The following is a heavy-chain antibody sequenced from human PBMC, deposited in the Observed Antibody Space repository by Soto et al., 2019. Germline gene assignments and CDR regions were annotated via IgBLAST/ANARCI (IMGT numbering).Heavy chain of an antibody. D-gene: IGHD5-12*01. J-gene: IGHJ5*01. Sequence: GGSLRLSCAGSGFTLSSYWMHWVRQAPGKGLVWVSCIYTDGSSTRYADSVKGRFTVSRDNAKNTLYLQMNSLRAEDTAVYYCARSGYDYWFDSWGQGALVTVSS. CDR1: GFTLSSYW. CDR2: IYTDGSST. CDR3: ARSGYDYWFDS. V-gene: IGHV3-74*01.